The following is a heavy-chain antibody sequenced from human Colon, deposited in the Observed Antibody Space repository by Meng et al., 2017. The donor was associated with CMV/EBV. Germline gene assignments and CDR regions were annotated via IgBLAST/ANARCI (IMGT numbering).Heavy chain of an antibody. Sequence: GESLKISCAASGFTFSDYYMSWIRQAPGKGLEWISYVSSSGSTKYYADSVEGRFTISRDNFKNTLYLHMDNLGADDTAVYYCAKVRDSGGWGSLDHWGQGILVTVSS. CDR2: VSSSGSTK. CDR3: AKVRDSGGWGSLDH. CDR1: GFTFSDYY. V-gene: IGHV3-11*04. J-gene: IGHJ4*02. D-gene: IGHD6-19*01.